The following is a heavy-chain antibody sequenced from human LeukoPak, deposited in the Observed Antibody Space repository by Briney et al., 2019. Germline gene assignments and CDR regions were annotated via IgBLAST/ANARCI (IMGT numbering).Heavy chain of an antibody. V-gene: IGHV5-51*01. D-gene: IGHD3-3*01. CDR1: GYDFARKW. CDR3: ATNDYDFWSGYSTSNNWFGP. J-gene: IGHJ5*02. CDR2: IYPGDSDT. Sequence: GESLKISCKTSGYDFARKWIGWLRQMPGKGLEWMGFIYPGDSDTRYNPSFQGQVTISADKSISTTYLQWTSLKASDTAMYYCATNDYDFWSGYSTSNNWFGPWGQGTLVTVSS.